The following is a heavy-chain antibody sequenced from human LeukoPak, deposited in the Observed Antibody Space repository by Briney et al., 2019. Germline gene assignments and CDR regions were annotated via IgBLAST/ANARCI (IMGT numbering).Heavy chain of an antibody. D-gene: IGHD6-19*01. V-gene: IGHV3-23*01. J-gene: IGHJ4*02. CDR2: LSGSGGST. CDR1: GFTFSNYA. Sequence: GGSLRLSCAASGFTFSNYAMSWVRQAPGKGLEWVSALSGSGGSTYYADSVKGRFTISRDNSKNTLYLQMNSLRAEDTAVYYCAREGREWLSVGIDYWGRGTLVAVSS. CDR3: AREGREWLSVGIDY.